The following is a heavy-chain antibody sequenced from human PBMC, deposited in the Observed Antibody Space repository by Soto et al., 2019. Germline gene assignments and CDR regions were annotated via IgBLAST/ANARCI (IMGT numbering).Heavy chain of an antibody. V-gene: IGHV1-8*01. Sequence: QVQLVQSGAEVKKPGASVKVSCKASGYTFTSYDINWVRQATGQGLEWMGWMNPNSGNTGYAQKFQGRVTMSRNTSISTAYMELSSLRSEDTAVYYCAGATYSSSSGLYYFDYWGQGTLVTVSS. J-gene: IGHJ4*02. CDR1: GYTFTSYD. D-gene: IGHD6-6*01. CDR3: AGATYSSSSGLYYFDY. CDR2: MNPNSGNT.